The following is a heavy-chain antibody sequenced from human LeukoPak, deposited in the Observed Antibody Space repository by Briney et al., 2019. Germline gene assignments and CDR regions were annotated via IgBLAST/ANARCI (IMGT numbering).Heavy chain of an antibody. Sequence: SETLSLTCTVSGRSISGYYWSWIRQPPGKGLEWIGYIYYTGSTYYNPSLKSRVTISIDTSKNQFSLKLSSVTAADSAVYYCARADYYDNSRYREYYFDYWGQGTLVTVSS. CDR1: GRSISGYY. V-gene: IGHV4-59*01. D-gene: IGHD3-22*01. CDR3: ARADYYDNSRYREYYFDY. CDR2: IYYTGST. J-gene: IGHJ4*02.